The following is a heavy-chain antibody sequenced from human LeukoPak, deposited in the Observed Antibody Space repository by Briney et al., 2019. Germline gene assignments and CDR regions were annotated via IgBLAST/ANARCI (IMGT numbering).Heavy chain of an antibody. V-gene: IGHV3-23*01. D-gene: IGHD3-10*01. CDR3: AKQLDSGNYYPTGDDY. J-gene: IGHJ4*02. CDR1: GFTLSSYA. Sequence: GGSLRLSCAASGFTLSSYATSWVRQAPGEGLEWVSSISASGADTYYADSVKGRFTISRDASKNTLYLQTNSLRDEDTAVYYCAKQLDSGNYYPTGDDYWGQGTLVTVSS. CDR2: ISASGADT.